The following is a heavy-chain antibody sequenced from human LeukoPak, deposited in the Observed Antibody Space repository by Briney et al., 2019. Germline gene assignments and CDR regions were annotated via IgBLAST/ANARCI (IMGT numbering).Heavy chain of an antibody. CDR3: AKPGAYGSGSYTEN. CDR1: GFTFSSYA. Sequence: GGSLRLSCAASGFTFSSYAMSWVRQAPGTGLEWVSAISGSGGSTYYADSVKGRFTISRDNSKNTLYLQMNSLRAEDTAVYYCAKPGAYGSGSYTENWGQGTLVTVSS. V-gene: IGHV3-23*01. CDR2: ISGSGGST. D-gene: IGHD3-10*01. J-gene: IGHJ4*02.